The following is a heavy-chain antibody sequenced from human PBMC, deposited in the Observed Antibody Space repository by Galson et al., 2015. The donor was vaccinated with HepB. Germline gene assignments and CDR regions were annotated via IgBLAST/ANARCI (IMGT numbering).Heavy chain of an antibody. V-gene: IGHV1-69*04. Sequence: CKASGGTFSNYAITWVRQAPGQGLEWMGRIIPFLGIADYAQKFQGRVTITADKSTTTAYMEVRSLRSEDTAVYYCARGVKPQWELTLYSYMDVWGTGTTVTVSS. CDR3: ARGVKPQWELTLYSYMDV. D-gene: IGHD1-26*01. CDR2: IIPFLGIA. J-gene: IGHJ6*03. CDR1: GGTFSNYA.